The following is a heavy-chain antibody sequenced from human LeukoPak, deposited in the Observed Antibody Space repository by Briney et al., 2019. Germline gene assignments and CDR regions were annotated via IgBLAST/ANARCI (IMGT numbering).Heavy chain of an antibody. Sequence: TSQTLSLTCTVSGDSITSGSYYWSWIRQHPGKGLEWIGYIYYSGSTYYIPSLKSRLTISVDTSKNQFSLKLTSVTAADTAVYYCARDSRRDVRGFDYWGQGILVTVSS. V-gene: IGHV4-31*03. J-gene: IGHJ4*02. D-gene: IGHD3-10*02. CDR1: GDSITSGSYY. CDR2: IYYSGST. CDR3: ARDSRRDVRGFDY.